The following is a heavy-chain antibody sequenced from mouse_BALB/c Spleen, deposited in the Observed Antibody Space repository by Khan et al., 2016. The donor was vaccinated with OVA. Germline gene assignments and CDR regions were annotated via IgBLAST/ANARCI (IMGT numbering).Heavy chain of an antibody. CDR1: GFIFSSYG. D-gene: IGHD1-2*01. CDR3: TRCITTTTEDYYAMDY. V-gene: IGHV5-6*01. CDR2: IHTCDIYT. J-gene: IGHJ4*01. Sequence: EVELVESGGDLVNPGGTLKLSCAASGFIFSSYGMSWVRQTPDKRLEWVASIHTCDIYTSYPDSVKGRFTISRDNANNTLSLQMSSLKSEDTAMYYCTRCITTTTEDYYAMDYWGQGTSVTVSS.